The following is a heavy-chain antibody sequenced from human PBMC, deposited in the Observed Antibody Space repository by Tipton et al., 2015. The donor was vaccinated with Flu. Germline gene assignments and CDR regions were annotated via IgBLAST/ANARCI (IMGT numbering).Heavy chain of an antibody. D-gene: IGHD2-21*01. J-gene: IGHJ6*02. V-gene: IGHV4-59*01. CDR3: ARGVIRGDHSYGFDV. CDR2: ISYTGRP. CDR1: DGSITCYY. Sequence: TLSLTCTVSDGSITCYYWSWIRRPPGKGLEYIGFISYTGRPNYNPSLKSRLAISLDASNHQFSLRLRSVSAADSAVYYCARGVIRGDHSYGFDVWGQGTTVTVSS.